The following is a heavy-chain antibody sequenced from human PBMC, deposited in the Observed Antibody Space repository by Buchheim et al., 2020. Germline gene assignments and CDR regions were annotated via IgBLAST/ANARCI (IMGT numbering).Heavy chain of an antibody. CDR3: ARNKVGTVDFDY. Sequence: QVQLVQSGAEVMKPGASVKVSCKASGYTFSAYAMQWVRQAPGQNLEWMGWVNADNGLPRYSQQFQGRVTITWDTSASTAYMELSSLRSEDTAMYYCARNKVGTVDFDYWGQGTL. J-gene: IGHJ4*02. V-gene: IGHV1-3*01. CDR1: GYTFSAYA. CDR2: VNADNGLP. D-gene: IGHD4-23*01.